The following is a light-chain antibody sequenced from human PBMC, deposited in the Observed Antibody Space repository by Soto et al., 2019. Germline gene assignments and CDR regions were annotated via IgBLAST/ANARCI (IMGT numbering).Light chain of an antibody. Sequence: EIVLTQSPGTLSLSPGERATLSCRASQSVSDSYLAWYQQKPGQAPRLLIYASSRATGIPDRFRGSGSGTDFTLTISRLEPEDFAVYYCQHYGTSALFGPGTKVDIK. V-gene: IGKV3-20*01. CDR2: AS. CDR1: QSVSDSY. CDR3: QHYGTSAL. J-gene: IGKJ3*01.